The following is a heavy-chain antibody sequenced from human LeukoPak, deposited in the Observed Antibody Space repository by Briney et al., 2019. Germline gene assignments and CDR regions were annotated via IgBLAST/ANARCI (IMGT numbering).Heavy chain of an antibody. V-gene: IGHV3-21*01. CDR1: GFTFSSYS. CDR3: ARDLGYCTNGVCYAPFAFDY. CDR2: ISSSSSYI. Sequence: PGGFLRLSCAASGFTFSSYSMNWVRQAPGKGLEWVSSISSSSSYIYYADSVKGRFTISRDNAKNSLYLQMNSLRAEDTAVYYCARDLGYCTNGVCYAPFAFDYWGQGTLVTVSS. J-gene: IGHJ4*02. D-gene: IGHD2-8*01.